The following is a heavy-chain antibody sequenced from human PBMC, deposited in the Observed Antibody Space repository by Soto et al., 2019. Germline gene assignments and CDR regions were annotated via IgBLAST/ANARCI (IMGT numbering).Heavy chain of an antibody. V-gene: IGHV5-51*01. J-gene: IGHJ4*02. CDR2: IYPSDSDT. Sequence: GESLKISCKGSGYNFAGYWIAWVRQMPGKGLELMGIIYPSDSDTRYRPSFQGQVTISADKSISSAYLQWSSPRASDTAMYYCARGGVSTRTFDYWGQGTPVTVSS. CDR3: ARGGVSTRTFDY. D-gene: IGHD3-3*01. CDR1: GYNFAGYW.